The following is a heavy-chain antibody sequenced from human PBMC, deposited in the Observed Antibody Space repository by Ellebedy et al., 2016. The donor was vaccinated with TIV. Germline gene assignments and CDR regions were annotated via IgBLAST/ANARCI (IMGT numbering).Heavy chain of an antibody. V-gene: IGHV5-51*01. Sequence: PGGSLRLSCRVSGDSLSNYWIGWVRQMPGKGLEWMGTVYLDDSDTRGSPSFQGLVTLSADKSINTAYLQWSSLKASDTAMYYCARPISANTYWRAFDIWGQGTMVTVSS. CDR2: VYLDDSDT. CDR3: ARPISANTYWRAFDI. J-gene: IGHJ3*02. D-gene: IGHD3-3*02. CDR1: GDSLSNYW.